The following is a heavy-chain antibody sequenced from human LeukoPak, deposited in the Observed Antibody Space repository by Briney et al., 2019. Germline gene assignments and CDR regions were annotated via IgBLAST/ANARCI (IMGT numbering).Heavy chain of an antibody. CDR2: ISAYNGNT. J-gene: IGHJ4*02. Sequence: ASVKVSCKTSGYTFTSYGISWMRQAPGQGLEWMGWISAYNGNTNYAQKLQGRVTMTTDTSTSTAYMELRSLRSDDTAVYYCARMEGVRGVIPFDYRGQGTLVTVSS. CDR1: GYTFTSYG. V-gene: IGHV1-18*01. D-gene: IGHD3-10*01. CDR3: ARMEGVRGVIPFDY.